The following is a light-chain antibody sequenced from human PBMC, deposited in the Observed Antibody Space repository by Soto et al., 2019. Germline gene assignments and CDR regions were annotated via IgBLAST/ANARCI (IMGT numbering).Light chain of an antibody. CDR2: EAS. Sequence: IVLTHSPATLSLSPGERATLSCRASQSFXNNLDWYQQKPGQAPGLLXDEASTRATGSPARFSGSGSATDFTLTISSLEPEYFAVYYFQQHANWTLTFGGGTKVDIK. CDR3: QQHANWTLT. V-gene: IGKV3-11*01. J-gene: IGKJ4*01. CDR1: QSFXNN.